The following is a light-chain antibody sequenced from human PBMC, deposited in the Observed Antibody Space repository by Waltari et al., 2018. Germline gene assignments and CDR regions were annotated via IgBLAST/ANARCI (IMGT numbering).Light chain of an antibody. CDR1: QTVSNW. Sequence: DIQMTQSPSTLSAFVGDRVTLTCRASQTVSNWLAWYQQKPGKAPKLLIYKASSLESGGPSRFSGSGSWTEFTLTISGLQPDDFATYYCQQWNTYSWTFGQGTKVEMK. CDR3: QQWNTYSWT. V-gene: IGKV1-5*03. J-gene: IGKJ1*01. CDR2: KAS.